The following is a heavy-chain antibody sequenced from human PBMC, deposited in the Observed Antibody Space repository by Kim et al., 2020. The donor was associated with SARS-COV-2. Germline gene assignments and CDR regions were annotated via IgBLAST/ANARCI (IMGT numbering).Heavy chain of an antibody. Sequence: GGSLRLSCSASGFTFSSYAMHWVRQAPGKGLEYVSAISSNGGSTYYADSVKGRFTISRDNSKNTLYLQMSSLRAEDTAVYYCVKEERMQLRLFVYWGQGTLVTVSS. CDR1: GFTFSSYA. J-gene: IGHJ4*02. V-gene: IGHV3-64D*06. CDR3: VKEERMQLRLFVY. D-gene: IGHD5-18*01. CDR2: ISSNGGST.